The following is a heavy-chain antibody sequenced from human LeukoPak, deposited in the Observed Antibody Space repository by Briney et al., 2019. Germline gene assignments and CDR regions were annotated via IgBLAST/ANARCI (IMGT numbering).Heavy chain of an antibody. CDR3: AKGMLNYGGAFDI. V-gene: IGHV3-23*01. CDR2: ISGSGGST. D-gene: IGHD1-7*01. Sequence: GGSLRLSCAASGFTFSSYAMSWVRQAPGKGLEWVSAISGSGGSTYYADSVKGRFTISRDNSKNTLYLQMNSLRAKDTAVYYCAKGMLNYGGAFDIWGQGTMVTVSS. CDR1: GFTFSSYA. J-gene: IGHJ3*02.